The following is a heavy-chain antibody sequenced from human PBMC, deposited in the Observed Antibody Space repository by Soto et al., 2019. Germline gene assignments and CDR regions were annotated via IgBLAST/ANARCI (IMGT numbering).Heavy chain of an antibody. CDR3: AKRNLRKEFVGFTIFDY. V-gene: IGHV3-23*01. Sequence: GGSLRLSCAASGFTFSSYAMSWVRQAPGKGLEWVSAISGSGGSTYYADSVKGRFTISRDNSKNTLYLQMNSLRAEDTAVYYCAKRNLRKEFVGFTIFDYWGQGTLVTVSS. D-gene: IGHD3-3*01. CDR2: ISGSGGST. J-gene: IGHJ4*02. CDR1: GFTFSSYA.